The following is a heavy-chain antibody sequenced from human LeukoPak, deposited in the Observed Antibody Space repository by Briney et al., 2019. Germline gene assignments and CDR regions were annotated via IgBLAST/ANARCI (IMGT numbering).Heavy chain of an antibody. CDR1: GFTFSSYG. CDR3: ARDVGYSSSWYYWFDP. V-gene: IGHV3-33*01. CDR2: IWYDGSNK. D-gene: IGHD6-13*01. J-gene: IGHJ5*02. Sequence: GGSLRLSCAASGFTFSSYGMHWVRQAPGKGLEWVAVIWYDGSNKYYADSVKGRFTISRDNSKNTLYLQMNSLRAEDTAVYYCARDVGYSSSWYYWFDPWGQGTLVTVSS.